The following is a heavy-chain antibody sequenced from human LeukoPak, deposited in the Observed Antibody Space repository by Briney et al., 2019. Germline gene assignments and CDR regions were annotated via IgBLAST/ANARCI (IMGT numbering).Heavy chain of an antibody. V-gene: IGHV4-34*01. CDR1: GGSFSGYY. CDR3: AREKWGPRMFDP. D-gene: IGHD1-26*01. J-gene: IGHJ5*02. CDR2: INHSGST. Sequence: PSETLSLTCAVYGGSFSGYYWSWIRQPPGKGLEWIGEINHSGSTNYNPSLKSRVTISVDTSKNQFSLKLSSVTAADTAVYYCAREKWGPRMFDPWGQGTLVTVSS.